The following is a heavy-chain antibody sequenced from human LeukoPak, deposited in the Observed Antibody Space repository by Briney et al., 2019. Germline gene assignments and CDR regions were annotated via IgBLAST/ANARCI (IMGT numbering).Heavy chain of an antibody. Sequence: GGSLRLSCAASGFTFSSYAMSWVRQAPGEGLEWVSAISGSGGSTYYADSVKGRFTISRDNSKSTLYLQMNSLRAEDTAVYYCAKSSTMIVVVTPLQHWGQGTLVTVSS. V-gene: IGHV3-23*01. CDR1: GFTFSSYA. D-gene: IGHD3-22*01. J-gene: IGHJ1*01. CDR2: ISGSGGST. CDR3: AKSSTMIVVVTPLQH.